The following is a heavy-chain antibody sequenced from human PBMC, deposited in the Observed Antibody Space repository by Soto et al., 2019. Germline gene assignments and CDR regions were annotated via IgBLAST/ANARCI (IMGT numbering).Heavy chain of an antibody. CDR2: IYYSGST. D-gene: IGHD6-19*01. CDR1: GGSISSYY. Sequence: SETLSLTCTVSGGSISSYYWSWIRQPPGKGLEWIGYIYYSGSTNYNPSLKSRVTISVDTSKNQFSLKLSSVTAADTAVFYCARELLGGVAGTPYFDYGGQGTLVTVSS. CDR3: ARELLGGVAGTPYFDY. J-gene: IGHJ4*02. V-gene: IGHV4-59*01.